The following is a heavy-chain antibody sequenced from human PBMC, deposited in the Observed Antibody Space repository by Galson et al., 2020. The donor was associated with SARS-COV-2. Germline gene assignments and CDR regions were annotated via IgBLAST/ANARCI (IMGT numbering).Heavy chain of an antibody. Sequence: SETLSLTCTVSGGTISSYYWSWIRQPPGKGLERIGYIYYSGSTNYNPSLKSRVTISVDTSKNQFSLKLSSVTAADTAVYYCAGGVTAIYYYYMDVWGKGTTVTVSS. CDR1: GGTISSYY. CDR3: AGGVTAIYYYYMDV. CDR2: IYYSGST. V-gene: IGHV4-59*01. J-gene: IGHJ6*03. D-gene: IGHD2-21*02.